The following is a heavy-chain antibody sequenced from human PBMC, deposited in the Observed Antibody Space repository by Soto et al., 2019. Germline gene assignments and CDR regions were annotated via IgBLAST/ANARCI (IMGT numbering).Heavy chain of an antibody. CDR3: VRYCSSTLCNGVATRTFDY. CDR1: RFTFSTYE. J-gene: IGHJ4*02. D-gene: IGHD5-12*01. V-gene: IGHV3-48*03. CDR2: ISSSGSSV. Sequence: GGSLRLSCAVSRFTFSTYEMHWVRQAPGKGLEWVSCISSSGSSVYYADSVKGRFTISRDNSRNSLYLQMNSLRDEDTALYYCVRYCSSTLCNGVATRTFDYWGQGALVTVS.